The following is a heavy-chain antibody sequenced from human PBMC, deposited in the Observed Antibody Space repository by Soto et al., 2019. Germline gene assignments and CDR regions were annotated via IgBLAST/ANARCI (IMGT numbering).Heavy chain of an antibody. V-gene: IGHV3-13*01. CDR3: ARGGSSWSAFDYYYMDV. CDR2: IGTAGDT. CDR1: GFTFSSYD. D-gene: IGHD6-13*01. J-gene: IGHJ6*03. Sequence: GGSLRLSCAASGFTFSSYDMHWVRQATGKGLEWVSAIGTAGDTYYPGSVKGRFTISRENAKNSLYLQMNSLRAGDTAVYYCARGGSSWSAFDYYYMDVWGKGTTVTVSS.